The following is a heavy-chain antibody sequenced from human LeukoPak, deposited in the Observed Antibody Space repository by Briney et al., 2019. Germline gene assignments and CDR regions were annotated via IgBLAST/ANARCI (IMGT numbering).Heavy chain of an antibody. J-gene: IGHJ6*02. Sequence: SGGSLRLSCAASGSTFSGSAMHWVRQASGKGLEWVGRIRSKANSYATAYAASVKGRFTISRDDSKNTAYLQMNSLKTEDTAVYYCTRRPWVVRGGYYYYYGMDVWGQGTTVTVSS. CDR1: GSTFSGSA. CDR3: TRRPWVVRGGYYYYYGMDV. CDR2: IRSKANSYAT. V-gene: IGHV3-73*01. D-gene: IGHD3-10*01.